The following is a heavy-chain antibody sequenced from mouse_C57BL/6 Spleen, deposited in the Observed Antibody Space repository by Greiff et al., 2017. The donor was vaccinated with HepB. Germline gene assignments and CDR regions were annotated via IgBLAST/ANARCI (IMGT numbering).Heavy chain of an antibody. D-gene: IGHD4-1*01. Sequence: EVQLQQSGPELVKPGASVKISCKASGYTFTDYYMNWVKQSHGKSLEWIGDINPNNGGTSYNQKFKGKATLTVDKSSSTAYMELRSLTSEDSAVYYCARSAHWDENAMDYWGQGTSVTVSS. CDR2: INPNNGGT. J-gene: IGHJ4*01. V-gene: IGHV1-26*01. CDR3: ARSAHWDENAMDY. CDR1: GYTFTDYY.